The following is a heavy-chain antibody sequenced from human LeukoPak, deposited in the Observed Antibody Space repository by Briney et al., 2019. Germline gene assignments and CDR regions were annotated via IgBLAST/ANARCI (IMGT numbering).Heavy chain of an antibody. CDR1: GFTLSSYS. V-gene: IGHV3-48*02. CDR3: VRDHAFTFDC. J-gene: IGHJ4*02. CDR2: IGGSIEAL. Sequence: GGSLSLSCAASGFTLSSYSMNCVGQAPGQGLEWVAYIGGSIEALYYADSVKRRFTISRDNAKNSLYLQMNSLRDEDTAVFYGVRDHAFTFDCWGQGTLVTVSS. D-gene: IGHD2-2*01.